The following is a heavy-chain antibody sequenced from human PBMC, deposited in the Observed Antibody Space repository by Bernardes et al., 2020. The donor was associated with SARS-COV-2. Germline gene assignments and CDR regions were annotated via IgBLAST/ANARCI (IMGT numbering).Heavy chain of an antibody. CDR1: VYTFLNYV. J-gene: IGHJ4*02. D-gene: IGHD1-26*01. CDR3: ARERSPISLMGGY. Sequence: ASVKVSCKSSVYTFLNYVITWVRQPPGQGLEWMGWIFPYPCHTNYAQNLQDRVTMTTDTSTNTAYMELRRLRSDDTAVYYCARERSPISLMGGYWGQGALITVSS. V-gene: IGHV1-18*01. CDR2: IFPYPCHT.